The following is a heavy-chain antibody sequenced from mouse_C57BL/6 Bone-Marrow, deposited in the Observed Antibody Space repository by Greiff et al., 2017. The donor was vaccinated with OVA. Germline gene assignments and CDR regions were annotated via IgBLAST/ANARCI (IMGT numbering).Heavy chain of an antibody. CDR1: GFTFSDYG. CDR3: ARGYYGSSYGGFAY. J-gene: IGHJ3*01. CDR2: ISSGSSTI. Sequence: EVQVVESGGGLVKPGGSLKLSCAASGFTFSDYGMHWVRQAPEKGLEWVAYISSGSSTIYYADTVKGRFTISRDNAKNTLFLQMTSLRSEDTAMYYCARGYYGSSYGGFAYWGQGTLVTVSA. D-gene: IGHD1-1*01. V-gene: IGHV5-17*01.